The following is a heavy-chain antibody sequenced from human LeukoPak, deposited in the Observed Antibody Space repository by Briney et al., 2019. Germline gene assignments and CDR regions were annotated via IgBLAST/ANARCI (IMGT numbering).Heavy chain of an antibody. CDR3: ARLRGSGSPNYYYYGMDV. CDR2: ISSRGSTI. V-gene: IGHV3-48*03. CDR1: GFTFTSYE. J-gene: IGHJ6*04. D-gene: IGHD3-10*01. Sequence: GGSLRLSCGGSGFTFTSYEINWVRQAPGKGLEWVSYISSRGSTIYYADSVKGRFTISRDNAKNSLYLQMNSLRAEDTAVHYCARLRGSGSPNYYYYGMDVWGKGTTVTVSS.